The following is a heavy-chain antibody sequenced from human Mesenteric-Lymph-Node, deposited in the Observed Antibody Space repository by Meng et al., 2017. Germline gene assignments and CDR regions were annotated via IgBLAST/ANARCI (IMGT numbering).Heavy chain of an antibody. CDR3: ARFGFGLAGTRYGAFDI. CDR1: GFTFSDYY. V-gene: IGHV3-11*01. J-gene: IGHJ3*02. CDR2: ISSSGSTI. Sequence: GESLKISCAASGFTFSDYYMSWIRQAPGKGLEWVSYISSSGSTIYYADSVKGRFTISRDNAKYSLYLQMNSLRAEDTAVYYCARFGFGLAGTRYGAFDIWGQGTMVTVSS. D-gene: IGHD6-19*01.